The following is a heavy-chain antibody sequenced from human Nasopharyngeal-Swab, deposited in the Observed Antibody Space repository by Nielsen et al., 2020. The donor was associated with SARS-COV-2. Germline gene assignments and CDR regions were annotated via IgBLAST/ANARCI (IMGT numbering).Heavy chain of an antibody. Sequence: ASVKVSCKASGYTFTGYYMHWVRQAPGQGLEWMGWINPNSGGTNYAQKFQGRVTMTRDTSISTAYMELSRLRSDDTAVYYCARDRDIAVARAPFDYWGQGTLVTVSS. CDR2: INPNSGGT. D-gene: IGHD6-19*01. CDR3: ARDRDIAVARAPFDY. CDR1: GYTFTGYY. J-gene: IGHJ4*02. V-gene: IGHV1-2*02.